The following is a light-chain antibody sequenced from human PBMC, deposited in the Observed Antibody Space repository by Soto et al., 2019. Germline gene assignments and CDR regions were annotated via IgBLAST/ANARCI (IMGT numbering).Light chain of an antibody. Sequence: EIVLPQSPGPLSLSPGERSTLSCRASQSVGTYLAWYQQKPGQAPRLLIYGASSRATGIPDRFSGSGSGTDVTLTISRLEPEDSAVYYCQQYVSIPLTFGGGTKVDIK. CDR1: QSVGTY. J-gene: IGKJ4*01. CDR3: QQYVSIPLT. CDR2: GAS. V-gene: IGKV3-20*01.